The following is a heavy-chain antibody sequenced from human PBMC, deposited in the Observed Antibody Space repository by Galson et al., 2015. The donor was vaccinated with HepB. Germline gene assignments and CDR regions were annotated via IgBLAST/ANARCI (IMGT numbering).Heavy chain of an antibody. CDR2: ISASPIYT. J-gene: IGHJ4*02. D-gene: IGHD4-17*01. CDR3: ARVADADYGDHTHFDS. Sequence: SLRLSCAASGFTFSDYYMSWIRQAPGKGLEWLSYISASPIYTNYADSVKGRFTVSRDNAKNSLNLRMNSLRAEDTAVYYCARVADADYGDHTHFDSWGQGTLVTVSS. CDR1: GFTFSDYY. V-gene: IGHV3-11*06.